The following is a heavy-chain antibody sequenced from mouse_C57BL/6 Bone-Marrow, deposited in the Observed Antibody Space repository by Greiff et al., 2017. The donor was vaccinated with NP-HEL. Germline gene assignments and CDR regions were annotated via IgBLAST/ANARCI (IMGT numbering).Heavy chain of an antibody. J-gene: IGHJ2*01. Sequence: VQLQQPGAELVKPGASVKLSCKASGYTFTSYWMHWVKQRPGQGLEWIGMIHPNSGSTNYNEKFKSKATLTVDKSSSTAYMQLSSLTSEDSAVYYCARKRFYYGSSLDYWGQGTTLTVSS. CDR2: IHPNSGST. D-gene: IGHD1-1*01. V-gene: IGHV1-64*01. CDR3: ARKRFYYGSSLDY. CDR1: GYTFTSYW.